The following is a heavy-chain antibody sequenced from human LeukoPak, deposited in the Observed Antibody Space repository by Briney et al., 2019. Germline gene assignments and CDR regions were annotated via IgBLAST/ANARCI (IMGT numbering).Heavy chain of an antibody. J-gene: IGHJ3*02. CDR3: ARSGRSGDSMDAFDI. D-gene: IGHD3-16*01. CDR1: GGTFSSYV. V-gene: IGHV1-69*05. Sequence: SVKVSCKVSGGTFSSYVISWVRQAPGQGLEWMGRIIPIINTANYAQKSQGRVTITTDESTSTAYMELSSLRSADTAVYYCARSGRSGDSMDAFDIWGQGTMVTVSS. CDR2: IIPIINTA.